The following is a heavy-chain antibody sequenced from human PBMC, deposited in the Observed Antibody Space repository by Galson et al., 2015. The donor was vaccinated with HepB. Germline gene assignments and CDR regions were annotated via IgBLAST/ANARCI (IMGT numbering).Heavy chain of an antibody. D-gene: IGHD2-2*01. V-gene: IGHV3-21*01. J-gene: IGHJ4*02. CDR3: ARESIVVVPAAPDY. CDR1: GFTFSSYS. CDR2: ISSSSSYI. Sequence: LRLSCAASGFTFSSYSMNWVRQAPGKGLEWVSSISSSSSYIYYADSVKGRFTISRDNAKNSLYLLMNSLRAEDTAVYYCARESIVVVPAAPDYWGQGTLVTVSS.